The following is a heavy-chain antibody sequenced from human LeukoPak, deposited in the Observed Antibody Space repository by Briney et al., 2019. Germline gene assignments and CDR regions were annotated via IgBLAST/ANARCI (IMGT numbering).Heavy chain of an antibody. D-gene: IGHD3-22*01. CDR1: GFTFSSYA. V-gene: IGHV3-23*01. Sequence: GGSLRLSCAASGFTFSSYAMNWVRLAPGKGLEWVSTISGRGDTTYYADSVKGRFTISRDKNTLYLQMNSLRAEDTAVYYCAKDYSSGYYYVYFDYWGQGTLVTVSS. J-gene: IGHJ4*02. CDR3: AKDYSSGYYYVYFDY. CDR2: ISGRGDTT.